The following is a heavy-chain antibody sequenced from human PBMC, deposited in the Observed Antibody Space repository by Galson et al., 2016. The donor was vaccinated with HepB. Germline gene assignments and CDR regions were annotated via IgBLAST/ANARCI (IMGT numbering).Heavy chain of an antibody. V-gene: IGHV1-69*13. CDR1: GGTIINYA. CDR3: AKALYSYYTGGNVAFDI. CDR2: FIPLFRTA. J-gene: IGHJ3*02. D-gene: IGHD2-8*02. Sequence: SVKVSCKASGGTIINYAISWVRQAPGQGLEWMGGFIPLFRTANYAHKFQGRVTITADESTSIAYMELSSLRSEDTAVYYCAKALYSYYTGGNVAFDIWGQGTVVTVSS.